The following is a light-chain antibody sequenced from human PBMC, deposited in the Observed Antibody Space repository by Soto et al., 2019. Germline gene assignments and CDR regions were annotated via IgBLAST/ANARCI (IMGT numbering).Light chain of an antibody. CDR1: STDIGAYKF. CDR3: ISYTGFDTYV. CDR2: DVT. J-gene: IGLJ1*01. Sequence: QSALTQPASVSASPGQSITISCTGTSTDIGAYKFVSWYQQHPGKAPKLMIYDVTSRPSGVSNRFSGSKSGNTASLIISGLQAEDEGDYYCISYTGFDTYVFGTGNKVTVL. V-gene: IGLV2-14*03.